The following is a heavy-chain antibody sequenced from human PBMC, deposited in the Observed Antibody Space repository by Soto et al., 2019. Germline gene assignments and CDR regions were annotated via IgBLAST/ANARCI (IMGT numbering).Heavy chain of an antibody. CDR1: GFTFNNAW. D-gene: IGHD2-15*01. J-gene: IGHJ4*02. V-gene: IGHV3-15*01. CDR3: TTAPALNLLF. Sequence: GGSLRLSCVASGFTFNNAWLSWVRQAPGKGLEWVGRIKSKTDGGTTDYAAPVKGRFTISRDDLKDTLYLQMNSLKTEDTAMYDCTTAPALNLLFWGQGTLVTVSS. CDR2: IKSKTDGGTT.